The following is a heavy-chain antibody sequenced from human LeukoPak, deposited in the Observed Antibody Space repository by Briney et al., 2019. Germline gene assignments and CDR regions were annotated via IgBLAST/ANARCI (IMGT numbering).Heavy chain of an antibody. V-gene: IGHV1-18*01. Sequence: ASVKVSCKASGYTFTSYGISWVRQAPGQGLEWMGWISAYNGNTNYAQKLQGRVTMTTDTSTSTAYMELRSLRSDDTAVYYRARTYSGSSRDAFDIWGQGTMVTVSS. J-gene: IGHJ3*02. CDR1: GYTFTSYG. CDR3: ARTYSGSSRDAFDI. CDR2: ISAYNGNT. D-gene: IGHD1-26*01.